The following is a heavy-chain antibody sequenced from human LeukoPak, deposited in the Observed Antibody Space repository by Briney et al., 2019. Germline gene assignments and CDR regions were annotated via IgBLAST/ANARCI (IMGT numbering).Heavy chain of an antibody. D-gene: IGHD2-2*01. CDR1: GFTFSSYG. J-gene: IGHJ4*02. Sequence: GGSLRLSCAASGFTFSSYGMHWVRQAPGKGLEWVAVISYDGSNKYYADSVKGRFTISRDNSKNTLYLQMNSLRAEDTAVYYCAKDRVWDWGSTSHHFDYWGQGTLVTVSS. CDR3: AKDRVWDWGSTSHHFDY. CDR2: ISYDGSNK. V-gene: IGHV3-30*18.